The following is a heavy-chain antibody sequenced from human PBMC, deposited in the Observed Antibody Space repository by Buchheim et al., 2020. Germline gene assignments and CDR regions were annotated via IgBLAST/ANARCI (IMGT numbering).Heavy chain of an antibody. Sequence: QVQLVQSGAEVKKPGASVKVSCKASGYTFTSYNMHWVRQAPGQGLEWMGIINPSGGSTSYAQKFQGRVTMTRDTSTSTVYTELSSLRSEDTAVYYCARDRRRITIFGVVIAHYYYGMDVWGQGTT. CDR2: INPSGGST. CDR3: ARDRRRITIFGVVIAHYYYGMDV. J-gene: IGHJ6*02. V-gene: IGHV1-46*01. CDR1: GYTFTSYN. D-gene: IGHD3-3*01.